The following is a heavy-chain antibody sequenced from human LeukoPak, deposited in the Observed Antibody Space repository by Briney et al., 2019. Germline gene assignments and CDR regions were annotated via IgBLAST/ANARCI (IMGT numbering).Heavy chain of an antibody. V-gene: IGHV7-4-1*02. CDR3: AREEGRYYYDSSGPRPP. D-gene: IGHD3-22*01. Sequence: GASVKVSCKASGYSFTTYAMNWVRQAPGQGLEWMGWINTNTGNPTYAQGFTGRFVFSLDTSVSTAYLQISSLKAEDTAVYYCAREEGRYYYDSSGPRPPWGQGTLVTVSS. CDR2: INTNTGNP. CDR1: GYSFTTYA. J-gene: IGHJ5*02.